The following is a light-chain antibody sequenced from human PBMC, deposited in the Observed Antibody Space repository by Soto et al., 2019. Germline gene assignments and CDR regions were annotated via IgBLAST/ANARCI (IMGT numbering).Light chain of an antibody. V-gene: IGKV3-20*01. Sequence: EVVLTQSPGTLSLSPGERVTLSCRASQSVASSYLTCYQQQPGRAPRLIFYSASSRATGIPDRFSGSGSGTDFTLTISRLEPEDFAVYYCHHFGSLPETFGQGTNVE. CDR1: QSVASSY. CDR2: SAS. CDR3: HHFGSLPET. J-gene: IGKJ1*01.